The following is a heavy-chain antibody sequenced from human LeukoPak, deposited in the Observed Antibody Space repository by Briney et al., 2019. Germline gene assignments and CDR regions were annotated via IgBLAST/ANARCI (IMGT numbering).Heavy chain of an antibody. Sequence: GGSLRLSCAASGFTFSSYWMSWVRQAPGKGLEWVANMNQDGSEKNYVDSVRGRFTISRDTAKNSLYLQMNSLRAEDTAVYYCARDRFRPDYWGQGTLVTVSS. J-gene: IGHJ4*02. CDR3: ARDRFRPDY. V-gene: IGHV3-7*01. D-gene: IGHD3-10*01. CDR2: MNQDGSEK. CDR1: GFTFSSYW.